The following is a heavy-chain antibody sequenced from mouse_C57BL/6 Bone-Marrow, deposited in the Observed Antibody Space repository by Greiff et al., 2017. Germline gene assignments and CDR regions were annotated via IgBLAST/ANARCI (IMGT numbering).Heavy chain of an antibody. CDR1: GYTFTSYW. J-gene: IGHJ3*01. V-gene: IGHV1-72*01. CDR2: IDPNSGGT. D-gene: IGHD2-4*01. Sequence: QVHVKQPGAELVKPGASVKLSCKASGYTFTSYWMHWVKQRPGRGLEWIGRIDPNSGGTKYNEKFKSKATLTVDKPSSTAYMQLSSLTSEDSAVLYCARERNDYDDVSWFAYWGQGTLVTVSA. CDR3: ARERNDYDDVSWFAY.